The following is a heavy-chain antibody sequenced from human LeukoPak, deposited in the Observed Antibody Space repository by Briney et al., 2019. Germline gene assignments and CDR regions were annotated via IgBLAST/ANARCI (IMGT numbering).Heavy chain of an antibody. Sequence: PGGSLRLSCAASGFTFSDYAMTWVRQAPGKGLEWVPHISHDGGSTYYADSVKGRFTISRDNSKNTLYLQMSGLKDEDTAIYYCAKVKFYFDNWGQGTLVTVSS. CDR2: ISHDGGST. CDR3: AKVKFYFDN. J-gene: IGHJ4*02. V-gene: IGHV3-23*01. CDR1: GFTFSDYA.